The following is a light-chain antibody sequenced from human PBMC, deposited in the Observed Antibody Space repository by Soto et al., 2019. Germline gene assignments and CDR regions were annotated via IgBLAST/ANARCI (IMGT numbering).Light chain of an antibody. CDR1: SSDVGAYNY. CDR2: DVI. Sequence: QSALTQPPSASGSPGQTAAISCTGTSSDVGAYNYVSWYQQHPGKAPKLMIYDVIQRPSGVPARFSGSKSGNTASLTVSGLQPEDEADYYCCSYTTSSTYVFGTGTKLTVL. CDR3: CSYTTSSTYV. V-gene: IGLV2-8*01. J-gene: IGLJ1*01.